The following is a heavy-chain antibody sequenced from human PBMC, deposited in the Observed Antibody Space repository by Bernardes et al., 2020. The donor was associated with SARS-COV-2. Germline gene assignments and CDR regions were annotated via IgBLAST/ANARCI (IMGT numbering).Heavy chain of an antibody. J-gene: IGHJ4*02. Sequence: GGSLRLSCAASGFTFSSYSMNWVRQAPGKGLEWVSSISSSSSYIYYADSVKGRFTISRDNAKNSLYLQMNSLRAEDTAVYYCARGGGYCGGDCYDYWGQGTLVTVSS. V-gene: IGHV3-21*01. D-gene: IGHD2-21*02. CDR1: GFTFSSYS. CDR2: ISSSSSYI. CDR3: ARGGGYCGGDCYDY.